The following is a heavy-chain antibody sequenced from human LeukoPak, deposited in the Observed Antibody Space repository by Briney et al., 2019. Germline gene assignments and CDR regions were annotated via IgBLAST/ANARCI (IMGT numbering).Heavy chain of an antibody. CDR1: GGSISSGDYY. Sequence: SETLSLTCTVSGGSISSGDYYWSWIRQPPGKGLEWVGYIYNSGSSYYNPSLKSRLTISVDTSKNQFSLKLSSVTATDTAVYYCARDKSGQVLSNYYYGMDVWGPGTTVTVSS. J-gene: IGHJ6*02. V-gene: IGHV4-30-4*01. D-gene: IGHD7-27*01. CDR3: ARDKSGQVLSNYYYGMDV. CDR2: IYNSGSS.